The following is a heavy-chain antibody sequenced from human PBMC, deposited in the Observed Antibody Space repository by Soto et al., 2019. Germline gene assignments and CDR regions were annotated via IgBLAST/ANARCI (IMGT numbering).Heavy chain of an antibody. CDR3: ARGVRVTTGTRKEDRNWFDP. V-gene: IGHV3-48*01. CDR2: ISSSSSTI. CDR1: GFTFSSYS. J-gene: IGHJ5*02. Sequence: PGGSLRLSCAASGFTFSSYSMNWVRQAPGKGLEWVSYISSSSSTIYYADYVKGRFTISRDNAKNPLYLQMNSLRAEDTAVYYCARGVRVTTGTRKEDRNWFDPWGQGTLVTVSS. D-gene: IGHD1-1*01.